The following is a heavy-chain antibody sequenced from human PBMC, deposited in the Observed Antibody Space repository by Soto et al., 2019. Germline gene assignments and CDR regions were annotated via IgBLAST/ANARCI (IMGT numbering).Heavy chain of an antibody. CDR1: GYTFTSYY. CDR3: ATVTTFGYYYYGMDV. V-gene: IGHV1-46*03. CDR2: INPSGGST. D-gene: IGHD3-16*01. J-gene: IGHJ6*02. Sequence: GASVKVSCEASGYTFTSYYMHWVRQAPGQGLEWMGIINPSGGSTSYAQKFQGRVTMTRDTSTSTVYMELSSLRSEDTAVYYCATVTTFGYYYYGMDVWGQGTTVTVSS.